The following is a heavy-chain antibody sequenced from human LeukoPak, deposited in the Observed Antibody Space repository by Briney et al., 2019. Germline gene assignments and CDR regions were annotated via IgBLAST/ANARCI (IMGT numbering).Heavy chain of an antibody. J-gene: IGHJ5*02. V-gene: IGHV1-18*01. CDR1: GYTFTSYG. CDR2: ISAYNGNT. Sequence: ASVKVSCKASGYTFTSYGISWVRQAPGQGLEWMGWISAYNGNTNYAQKLQGRVTMTTDTSTSTAYMELRSLRPDDTAVYYCAREDRHMNWFDPWGQGTLVTVSS. CDR3: AREDRHMNWFDP.